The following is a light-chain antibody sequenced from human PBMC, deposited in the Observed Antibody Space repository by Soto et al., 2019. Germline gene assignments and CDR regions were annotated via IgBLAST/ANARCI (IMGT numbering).Light chain of an antibody. J-gene: IGKJ5*01. Sequence: DIVVTQSAATLSLSPGERATLSCRASQSVXSYLAWYQQKPGQAPRILIYXASNRATGIPARFSGSGSGTDFTITISSLEPEDVEVYYCQQRSNWPSFGQGTRLEIK. CDR1: QSVXSY. CDR2: XAS. CDR3: QQRSNWPS. V-gene: IGKV3-11*01.